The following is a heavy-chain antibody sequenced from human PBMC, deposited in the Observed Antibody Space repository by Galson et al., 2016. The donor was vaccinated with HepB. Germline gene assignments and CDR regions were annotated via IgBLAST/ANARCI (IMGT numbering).Heavy chain of an antibody. Sequence: SVKVSCKVSGYSFTAYYIHWVRQAPGQGLEWMGRLNPNSGGSNLARHFPARVTLTSDTSINTAYMDLSGLRSDDTAVYYCARDLYTHGPNFYSWGQGTLVTVSP. D-gene: IGHD5-18*01. CDR2: LNPNSGGS. CDR3: ARDLYTHGPNFYS. V-gene: IGHV1-2*06. CDR1: GYSFTAYY. J-gene: IGHJ4*02.